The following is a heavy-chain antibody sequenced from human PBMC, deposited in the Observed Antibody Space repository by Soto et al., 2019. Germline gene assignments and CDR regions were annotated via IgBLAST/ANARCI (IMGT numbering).Heavy chain of an antibody. CDR1: GGSLSSGVYY. D-gene: IGHD6-13*01. V-gene: IGHV4-31*02. CDR2: IFHSGST. CDR3: ARTYAGRGYFDR. Sequence: SSETLSLTCAASGGSLSSGVYYWNWIRQHAGGGLEWIGYIFHSGSTYYNPSLRGRVSMSVDTSANQFSLRLTSVTAADAAVYYCARTYAGRGYFDRWGPGTLVTVS. J-gene: IGHJ4*02.